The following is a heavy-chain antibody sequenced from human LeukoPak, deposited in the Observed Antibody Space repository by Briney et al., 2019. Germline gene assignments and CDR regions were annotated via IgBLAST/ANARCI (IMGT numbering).Heavy chain of an antibody. V-gene: IGHV3-30*04. Sequence: PGRSLRLSCAASGFTFSSYAMHWVRRAPGKGLEWVAVISYDGSNKYYADSVKGRFTISRDNSKNTLYLQMNSLRAEDTAVYYCASPSGSGGWYRYYFDYWGQGTLVTVSS. CDR3: ASPSGSGGWYRYYFDY. CDR1: GFTFSSYA. D-gene: IGHD6-19*01. CDR2: ISYDGSNK. J-gene: IGHJ4*02.